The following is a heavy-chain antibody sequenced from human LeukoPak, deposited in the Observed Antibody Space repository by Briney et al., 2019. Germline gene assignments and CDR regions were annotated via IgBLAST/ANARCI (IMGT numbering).Heavy chain of an antibody. D-gene: IGHD3-3*01. CDR3: ATDRGWRTSGYYLYYFEY. Sequence: GGSLRLSCAASGFIFTNYFMSWVRQAPGKGLEWVASIKHDGSEKYYVDSVRGRFTISRDNTKYSLYLQMSSLRAEDTAVYYCATDRGWRTSGYYLYYFEYWGQGTLVTFSS. V-gene: IGHV3-7*01. CDR2: IKHDGSEK. CDR1: GFIFTNYF. J-gene: IGHJ4*02.